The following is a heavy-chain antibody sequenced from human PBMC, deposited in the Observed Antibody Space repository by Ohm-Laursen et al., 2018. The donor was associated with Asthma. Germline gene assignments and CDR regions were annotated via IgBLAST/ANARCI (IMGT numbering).Heavy chain of an antibody. CDR1: GFTFSSYG. V-gene: IGHV3-33*01. Sequence: SLRLSCAASGFTFSSYGMHWVRQAPGKGLEFVAVIWYGGSNKYYADSVKGRFTISRDIAKNTLYLEMNSLRAEDTAVYYCARDYCTGGFCPKAFDPWGQGTLVTVSS. CDR2: IWYGGSNK. CDR3: ARDYCTGGFCPKAFDP. J-gene: IGHJ5*02. D-gene: IGHD2-8*02.